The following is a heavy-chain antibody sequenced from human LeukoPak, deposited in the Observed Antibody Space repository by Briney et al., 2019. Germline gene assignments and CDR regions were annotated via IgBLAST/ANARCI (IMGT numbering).Heavy chain of an antibody. J-gene: IGHJ4*02. V-gene: IGHV1-18*04. CDR1: GYTFSSYG. Sequence: GASVKVSCKASGYTFSSYGFNWVRQAPGQGLEWMGWISACNGDTNYAQKFQGRVTMTTDTSTSTAYMEVRSLRSDATAVYYCARDMVRGVDYWGQGTLVTVSS. D-gene: IGHD3-10*01. CDR2: ISACNGDT. CDR3: ARDMVRGVDY.